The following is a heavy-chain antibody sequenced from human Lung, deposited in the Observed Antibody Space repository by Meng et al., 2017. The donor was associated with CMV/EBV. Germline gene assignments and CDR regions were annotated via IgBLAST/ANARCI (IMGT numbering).Heavy chain of an antibody. Sequence: GESXKISCAASGFTFSGSDIHWVRQASGKGLEWVGRIRSEPNNHATSYAVSLRSRVTISRDDSKNTAYLQVDSLKTDDTAVYFCARDHEHQPLLNNWFDPXGQGXLVTSPQ. CDR3: ARDHEHQPLLNNWFDP. CDR2: IRSEPNNHAT. D-gene: IGHD2-2*01. CDR1: GFTFSGSD. V-gene: IGHV3-73*01. J-gene: IGHJ5*02.